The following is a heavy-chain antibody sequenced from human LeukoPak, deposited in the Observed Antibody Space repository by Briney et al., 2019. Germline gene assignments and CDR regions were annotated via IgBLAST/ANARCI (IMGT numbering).Heavy chain of an antibody. CDR3: ASTGNYYDSSGYSKAPFDY. D-gene: IGHD3-22*01. CDR2: INHSGST. J-gene: IGHJ4*02. Sequence: SETLSLTCAVYGGSFSGYYWSWIRQPPGKGLEWIGEINHSGSTNYNPSLKSRVTISVDTSKNQFSLKLSSVTAADTAVYYCASTGNYYDSSGYSKAPFDYWGQGTLVTVSS. V-gene: IGHV4-34*01. CDR1: GGSFSGYY.